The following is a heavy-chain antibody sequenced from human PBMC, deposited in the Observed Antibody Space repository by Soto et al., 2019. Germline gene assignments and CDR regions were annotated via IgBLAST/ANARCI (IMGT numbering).Heavy chain of an antibody. Sequence: EVQLVESGGGLVQPGGSLRLSCEASGFSVSSTYMSWVRQAPGKGLEWVSVIYRNENTYYADSVKGRFTISRHNSKNTVYLQTSSLRAEDTAMYYCARANDCGADCYFFDCWGQGNLVTVSS. V-gene: IGHV3-53*04. CDR2: IYRNENT. D-gene: IGHD2-21*02. CDR1: GFSVSSTY. J-gene: IGHJ4*02. CDR3: ARANDCGADCYFFDC.